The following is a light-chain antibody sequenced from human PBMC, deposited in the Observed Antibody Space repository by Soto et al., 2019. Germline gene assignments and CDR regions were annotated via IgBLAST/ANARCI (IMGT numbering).Light chain of an antibody. J-gene: IGLJ3*02. CDR3: SLYTSSSTWV. Sequence: HSALTQPPSVSGSPGQSVTISCTGTSSDVGSYNRVSWYQQPPGTAPKLMIYEVSNRPSGVPDRFSGSKSGNTASLTISGLQAEDEADYYCSLYTSSSTWVFGGGTKLTVL. CDR2: EVS. V-gene: IGLV2-18*01. CDR1: SSDVGSYNR.